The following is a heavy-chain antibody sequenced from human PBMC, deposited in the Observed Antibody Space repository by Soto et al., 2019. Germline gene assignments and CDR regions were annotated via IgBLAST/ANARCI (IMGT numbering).Heavy chain of an antibody. J-gene: IGHJ6*02. CDR2: IYSGGST. D-gene: IGHD1-7*01. CDR3: ARDRLELHHGLWDYYYYGMDV. Sequence: EVQLVESGGGLVQPGGSLRLSCAASGFTVSSNYMSWVRQAPGKGLEWVSVIYSGGSTYYADSVKGRFTISRDNSKNTLYLQMNSLRAEDTAVYYCARDRLELHHGLWDYYYYGMDVWGQGTTVTVSS. CDR1: GFTVSSNY. V-gene: IGHV3-66*01.